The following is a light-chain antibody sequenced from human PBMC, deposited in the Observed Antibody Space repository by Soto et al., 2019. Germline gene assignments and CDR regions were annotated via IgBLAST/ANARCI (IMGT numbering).Light chain of an antibody. CDR1: QSVSNSF. J-gene: IGKJ1*01. Sequence: EVVLTQSPGTLSLSPGERASLSCRASQSVSNSFLAWYQQKPGQSPRLLIYAASARAIGIPDRFSGSGSGTDFTLTISXLEPEDFAVYYCQQYGHSPRTFGQGTK. CDR2: AAS. CDR3: QQYGHSPRT. V-gene: IGKV3-20*01.